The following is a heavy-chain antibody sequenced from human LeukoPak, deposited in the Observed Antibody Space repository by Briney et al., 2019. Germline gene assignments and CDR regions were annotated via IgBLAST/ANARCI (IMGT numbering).Heavy chain of an antibody. CDR2: INQDGSEK. CDR3: ARSNREFASGSGDF. Sequence: GGSLRLSCAASGFPFSSHWMSWVRQAPGKGLEWVANINQDGSEKYYVDSVKGRFSISRDNAKNSLYLQMNSLRAEDTAVYYCARSNREFASGSGDFWGQGTLVTVSS. CDR1: GFPFSSHW. J-gene: IGHJ4*02. D-gene: IGHD3-10*01. V-gene: IGHV3-7*05.